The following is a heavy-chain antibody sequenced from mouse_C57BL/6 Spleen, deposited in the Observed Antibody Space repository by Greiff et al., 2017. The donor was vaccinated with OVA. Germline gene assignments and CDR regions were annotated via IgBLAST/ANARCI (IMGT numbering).Heavy chain of an antibody. CDR1: GYTFTEYS. CDR3: ARHEDNFFGSGYFDD. V-gene: IGHV1-62-2*01. D-gene: IGHD1-1*01. J-gene: IGHJ2*01. Sequence: VQLQESGAELVKPGASVKLSCKASGYTFTEYSIHWVKQRSGQGLVWIGGFYPGSGSINYNENFKDKATLTADKSSSTVYMELSRLTSEDSAVYYCARHEDNFFGSGYFDDWGKGTTLTVSS. CDR2: FYPGSGSI.